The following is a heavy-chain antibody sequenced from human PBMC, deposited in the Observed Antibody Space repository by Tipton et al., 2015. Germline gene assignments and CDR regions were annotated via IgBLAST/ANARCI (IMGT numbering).Heavy chain of an antibody. V-gene: IGHV4-59*08. Sequence: TLSLTCSVSSDSINKYYWSWIRQPPGKELQWIGYIQYSGSTNYNPSLKSRVAISVDTSKNQFSLRVRSVTAADTAVYYCACQDYDILTRDYQTVDYWGQGTLVTVSS. CDR1: SDSINKYY. D-gene: IGHD3-9*01. CDR3: ACQDYDILTRDYQTVDY. J-gene: IGHJ4*02. CDR2: IQYSGST.